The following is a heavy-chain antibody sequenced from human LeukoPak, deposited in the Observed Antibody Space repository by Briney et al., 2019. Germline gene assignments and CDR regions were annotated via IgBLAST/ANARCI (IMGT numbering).Heavy chain of an antibody. CDR1: GFTFSSCS. CDR2: ITSGSSTI. V-gene: IGHV3-48*02. D-gene: IGHD4-17*01. CDR3: ARDSDYAFDY. J-gene: IGHJ4*02. Sequence: GGSLRLSCAASGFTFSSCSMNWVRQAPGKGLEWVSYITSGSSTISYADSVKGRFTISRDNAKNSLYLQMNSRRDEDTAVYYCARDSDYAFDYWGQGTLVSDCS.